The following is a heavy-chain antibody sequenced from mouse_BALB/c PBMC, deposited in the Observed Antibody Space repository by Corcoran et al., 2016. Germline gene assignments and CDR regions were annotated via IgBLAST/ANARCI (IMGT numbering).Heavy chain of an antibody. CDR1: GYSFTGYY. V-gene: IGHV1-26*01. J-gene: IGHJ4*01. CDR2: INPYNGAT. Sequence: EVQLQQSGPELVKPGASVKISCKASGYSFTGYYMHWVKQSHVKSLEWIGRINPYNGATSYNQNFKDKASLTVDKSSSTAYMELHSLTSEDSAVYDCARREDRGNPYAMDYWGQGTSVTVSS. CDR3: ARREDRGNPYAMDY. D-gene: IGHD2-1*01.